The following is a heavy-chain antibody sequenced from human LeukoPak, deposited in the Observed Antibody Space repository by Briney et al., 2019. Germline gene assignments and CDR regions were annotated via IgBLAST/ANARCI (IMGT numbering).Heavy chain of an antibody. D-gene: IGHD1-26*01. CDR2: INPNTGGT. CDR1: XXXXXXXY. V-gene: IGHV1-2*06. J-gene: IGHJ4*02. Sequence: KXXXXAXXXXXXXXYMHWVRQAPXQGXEWMARINPNTGGTNYALNFQGRVTMTRDTSISTAYMELSRLRSDDTAVYYCARGTVGATGSDYWGQGTLVTVSS. CDR3: ARGTVGATGSDY.